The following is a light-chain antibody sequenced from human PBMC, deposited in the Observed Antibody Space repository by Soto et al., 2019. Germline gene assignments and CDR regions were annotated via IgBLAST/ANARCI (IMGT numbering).Light chain of an antibody. J-gene: IGKJ1*01. CDR2: AAS. V-gene: IGKV1-6*01. Sequence: AIQMTQSPSSLSASVGDRFTITCRSSQGIRNDLGWYQQKPGKAPKLLIYAASTLQSGVPSRFSGSGSGTDFTLTISCLQSEDFATYYCQQYYSFPRTFGQGTKVDI. CDR1: QGIRND. CDR3: QQYYSFPRT.